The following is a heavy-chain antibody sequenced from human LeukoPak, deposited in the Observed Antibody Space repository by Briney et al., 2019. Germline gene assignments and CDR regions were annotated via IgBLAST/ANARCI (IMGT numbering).Heavy chain of an antibody. CDR1: GFTVSSNY. J-gene: IGHJ4*02. V-gene: IGHV3-53*01. CDR3: ARGEYYGSGSYSI. CDR2: IYSGGST. D-gene: IGHD3-10*01. Sequence: PGGSLRLSCAASGFTVSSNYMSWVRQAPGKGLEWVSVIYSGGSTYYADSVKGRFTISRDSSKNTLYLQMNSLRAEDTAVYYCARGEYYGSGSYSIWGQGTLVTVSS.